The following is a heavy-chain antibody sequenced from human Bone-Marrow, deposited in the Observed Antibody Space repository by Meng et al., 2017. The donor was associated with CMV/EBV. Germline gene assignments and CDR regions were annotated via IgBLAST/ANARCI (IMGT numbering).Heavy chain of an antibody. V-gene: IGHV3-21*01. CDR2: ISSSSSYI. D-gene: IGHD1-1*01. CDR1: GYSISSGYY. Sequence: ETLSLTCTVSGYSISSGYYWGWIRQPPGKGLEWVSSISSSSSYIYYADSVKGRFTISRDNAKNSLYLQMNSLRAEDTAVYYCARVISLEPTPSFYYYYGMDVWGQGTTVTVSS. CDR3: ARVISLEPTPSFYYYYGMDV. J-gene: IGHJ6*02.